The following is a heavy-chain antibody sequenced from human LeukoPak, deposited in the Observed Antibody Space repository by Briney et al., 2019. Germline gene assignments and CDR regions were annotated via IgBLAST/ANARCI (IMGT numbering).Heavy chain of an antibody. D-gene: IGHD2-8*01. Sequence: GGSLRLSCAASGFNFGSYSMTWVRQAPGKGLEWVSVISADSATTFYADSVKGRFTISRDNAKNSLYLQMNSLRAEDTAVYYCARDQSCRGCAKYWGQGTLVTVSS. J-gene: IGHJ4*02. CDR2: ISADSATT. CDR3: ARDQSCRGCAKY. V-gene: IGHV3-48*04. CDR1: GFNFGSYS.